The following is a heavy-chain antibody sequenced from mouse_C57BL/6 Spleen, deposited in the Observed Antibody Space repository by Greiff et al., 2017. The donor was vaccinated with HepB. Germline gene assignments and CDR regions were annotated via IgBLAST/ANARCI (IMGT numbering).Heavy chain of an antibody. CDR3: TRWLLRGDYAMDY. V-gene: IGHV1-5*01. J-gene: IGHJ4*01. CDR2: IYPGNSDT. Sequence: DVHLVESGTVLARPGASVKMSCKTSGYTFTSYWMHWVKQRPGQGLEWIGAIYPGNSDTSYNQKFKGKAKLTAVTSASTAYMELSSLTNEDSAVYYCTRWLLRGDYAMDYWGQGTSVTVSS. D-gene: IGHD2-3*01. CDR1: GYTFTSYW.